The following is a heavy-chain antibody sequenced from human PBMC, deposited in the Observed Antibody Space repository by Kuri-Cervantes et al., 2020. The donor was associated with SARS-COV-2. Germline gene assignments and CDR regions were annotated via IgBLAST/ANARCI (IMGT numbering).Heavy chain of an antibody. V-gene: IGHV3-74*01. CDR2: INSDGSST. CDR1: GFTFSSYW. D-gene: IGHD3-3*01. Sequence: GGSLRLSCAASGFTFSSYWMHWVRQAPGKGLVWVSRINSDGSSTSYADSVKGRFTISRDNAKNTLYLQMNSLRAEDMAVYYCARASLDLTIFGVAYDAFDIWGQGTMVTVSS. J-gene: IGHJ3*02. CDR3: ARASLDLTIFGVAYDAFDI.